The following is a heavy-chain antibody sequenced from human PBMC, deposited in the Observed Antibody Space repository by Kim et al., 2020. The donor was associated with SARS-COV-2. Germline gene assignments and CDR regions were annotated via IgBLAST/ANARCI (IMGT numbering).Heavy chain of an antibody. CDR3: AKKADILTGPGAFDI. J-gene: IGHJ3*02. CDR1: GFTFSSYG. D-gene: IGHD3-9*01. CDR2: ISYDGSNK. V-gene: IGHV3-30*18. Sequence: GGSLRLSCAASGFTFSSYGMHWVRQAPGKGLEWVAVISYDGSNKYYADSVKGRFTISRDNSKNTLYLQMNSLRAEDTAVYYCAKKADILTGPGAFDIWG.